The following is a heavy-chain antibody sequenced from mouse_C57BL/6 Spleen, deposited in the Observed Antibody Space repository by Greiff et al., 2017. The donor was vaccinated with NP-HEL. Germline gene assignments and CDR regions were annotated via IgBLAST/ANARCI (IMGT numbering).Heavy chain of an antibody. Sequence: QVQLQQPGAELVKPGASVKVSCKASGYTFTSYWMHWVKQRPGQGLEWIGRIHPSDSDTNYNQQFKGKATLTVDKSSSTAYMRLSSLTSEDSAVYYWAIDYYGIAYYYAMDYWGQGTSVTVSS. V-gene: IGHV1-74*01. D-gene: IGHD1-1*01. J-gene: IGHJ4*01. CDR2: IHPSDSDT. CDR3: AIDYYGIAYYYAMDY. CDR1: GYTFTSYW.